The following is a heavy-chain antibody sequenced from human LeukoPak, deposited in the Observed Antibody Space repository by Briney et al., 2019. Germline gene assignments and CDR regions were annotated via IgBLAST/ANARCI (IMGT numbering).Heavy chain of an antibody. D-gene: IGHD6-13*01. Sequence: PGGSLRLSCAASGFTFSTYSMTWVRQAPGKGLEWVSYISTSSSTIYYADSVKGRFTISRDNAKNSLYLQMNSLRDEDTAVYYCARRQPSNNYYGMGVWGQGTTVTVS. CDR3: ARRQPSNNYYGMGV. J-gene: IGHJ6*02. CDR1: GFTFSTYS. V-gene: IGHV3-48*02. CDR2: ISTSSSTI.